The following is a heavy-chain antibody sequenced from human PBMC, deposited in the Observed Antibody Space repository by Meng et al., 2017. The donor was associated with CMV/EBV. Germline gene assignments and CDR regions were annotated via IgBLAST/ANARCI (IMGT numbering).Heavy chain of an antibody. V-gene: IGHV4-38-2*02. CDR2: IYHSGST. CDR3: ARAGYYYDSSGYIDY. CDR1: GYSISSGYY. J-gene: IGHJ4*02. D-gene: IGHD3-22*01. Sequence: SETLSLTCTVSGYSISSGYYWGWIRQPPGKGLEWIGSIYHSGSTYYNPSLKSRVTISVDTSKNQFSLKLSSVTAADTAVYYCARAGYYYDSSGYIDYWGQGTLVTVSS.